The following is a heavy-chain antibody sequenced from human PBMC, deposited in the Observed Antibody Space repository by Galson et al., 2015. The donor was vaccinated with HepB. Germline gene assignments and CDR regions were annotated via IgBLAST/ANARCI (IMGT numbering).Heavy chain of an antibody. Sequence: SVKVSCKASGGTFSSYTISWVRQAPGQGLEWMGRIIPILGIANYAQKFQGRVTITADKSTSTAYMELSSLRSEDTAVYYCARVGYCSGGSCYRLYYYYGMDVWGQGTTVTVSS. CDR3: ARVGYCSGGSCYRLYYYYGMDV. J-gene: IGHJ6*02. D-gene: IGHD2-15*01. CDR1: GGTFSSYT. CDR2: IIPILGIA. V-gene: IGHV1-69*02.